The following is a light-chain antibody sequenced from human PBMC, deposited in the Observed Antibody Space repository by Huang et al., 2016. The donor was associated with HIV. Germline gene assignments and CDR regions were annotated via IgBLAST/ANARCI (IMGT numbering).Light chain of an antibody. CDR3: QQGYSALIT. V-gene: IGKV1-39*01. J-gene: IGKJ5*01. Sequence: DILLTHSPSSLSASVGDRVTMTCRASQNINTYLNWYQQKPGKAPNLLIHSASTLQTGVPSRVSGSGSGTDFTLTVNSLQPEDFATYYCQQGYSALITFGQGTRL. CDR1: QNINTY. CDR2: SAS.